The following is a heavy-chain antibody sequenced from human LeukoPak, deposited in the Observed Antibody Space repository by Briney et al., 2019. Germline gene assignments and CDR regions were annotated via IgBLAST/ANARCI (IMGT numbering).Heavy chain of an antibody. V-gene: IGHV1-18*01. D-gene: IGHD2-2*01. CDR2: SSYNGNT. J-gene: IGHJ4*02. CDR1: GYIFTIYV. CDR3: ARASLIPPARSLDY. Sequence: ASVKVSCKASGYIFTIYVISCVRQAPGQGLEWMGWSSYNGNTNYAQNLQGRVTMTTDTSTSTAYMALRSLRSDDTAVYYCARASLIPPARSLDYWGQGTLVTVSS.